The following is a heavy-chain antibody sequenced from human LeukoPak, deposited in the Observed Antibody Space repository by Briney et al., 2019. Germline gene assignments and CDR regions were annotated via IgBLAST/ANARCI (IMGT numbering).Heavy chain of an antibody. V-gene: IGHV3-23*01. Sequence: PGGSLRLSCAASGFTFSSYAMSWVRQAPGKGLEWVSAISGSGGSTYYADSVKGRFTISRDNSKNTLYLQMNSLRAEDTAVYYCARDLESGYDTPDYWGQGTLVTVSS. D-gene: IGHD5-12*01. J-gene: IGHJ4*02. CDR2: ISGSGGST. CDR3: ARDLESGYDTPDY. CDR1: GFTFSSYA.